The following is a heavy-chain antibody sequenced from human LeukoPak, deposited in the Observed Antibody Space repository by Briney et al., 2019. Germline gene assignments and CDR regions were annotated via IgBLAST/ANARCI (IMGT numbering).Heavy chain of an antibody. CDR1: GGSISSSNW. V-gene: IGHV4-4*02. CDR3: ARAVAGHRGWFDP. CDR2: IYHSGST. Sequence: SETLSLTCAVSGGSISSSNWWSWVRQPPGKGLEWIGEIYHSGSTNYNPSLKSRVTISVDKSKNQFSLKLSSVTAADTAVYYCARAVAGHRGWFDPWGQGTLVTVSS. D-gene: IGHD6-19*01. J-gene: IGHJ5*02.